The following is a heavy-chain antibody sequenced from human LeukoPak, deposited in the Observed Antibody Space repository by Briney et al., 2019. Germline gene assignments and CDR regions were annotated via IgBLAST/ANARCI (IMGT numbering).Heavy chain of an antibody. CDR1: GGSISSYY. J-gene: IGHJ5*02. CDR3: ARLTRTGIAVVDP. D-gene: IGHD6-19*01. V-gene: IGHV4-59*08. Sequence: SETLSLTCTVSGGSISSYYWSWIRQPPGEGLEWMGYIYYSGSTNYNPSLKSRVTISVDTSKNQFSLKLSSVAAADTAVYYCARLTRTGIAVVDPWGQGTLVTVSS. CDR2: IYYSGST.